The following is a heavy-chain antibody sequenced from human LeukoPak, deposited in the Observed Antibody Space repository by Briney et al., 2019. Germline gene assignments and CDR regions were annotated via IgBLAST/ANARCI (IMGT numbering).Heavy chain of an antibody. Sequence: GSLRLSCAASGFTFSNYAMAWVRQAPGKGLEWVPGLSGSGGNTYYADSVKGRFTISRDNPKNTLYLQMNSLRAEDTAVYYCATEKGDSPDYWGQGTLVTVSS. CDR2: LSGSGGNT. CDR1: GFTFSNYA. D-gene: IGHD2-21*01. V-gene: IGHV3-23*01. CDR3: ATEKGDSPDY. J-gene: IGHJ4*02.